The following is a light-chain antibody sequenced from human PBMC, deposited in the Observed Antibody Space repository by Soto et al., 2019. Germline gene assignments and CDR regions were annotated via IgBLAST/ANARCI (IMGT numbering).Light chain of an antibody. CDR3: QQYNNWPPIFT. CDR1: QSVSSN. Sequence: EIVMTQSPATLSVSPGERATLSCRASQSVSSNLAWYQQKPGQAPRLLIYGASTRATGIPARFSGSGSGTEFTLTISSLASEDFAVYYCQQYNNWPPIFTFGPGTKVDIK. V-gene: IGKV3-15*01. J-gene: IGKJ3*01. CDR2: GAS.